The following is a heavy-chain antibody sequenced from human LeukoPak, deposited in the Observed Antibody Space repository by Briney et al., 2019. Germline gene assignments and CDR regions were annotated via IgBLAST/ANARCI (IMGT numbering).Heavy chain of an antibody. D-gene: IGHD6-19*01. CDR1: GVSISSSSYY. CDR2: IYYSGST. Sequence: SETLSLTCTVSGVSISSSSYYWGWIRQPPGKGLEWIGSIYYSGSTYYNPSLKSRVTISVDTSKNQFSLKLSSVTAADTAVYYCARVSSGWDDYYYYGMDVWGQGTTVTVSS. CDR3: ARVSSGWDDYYYYGMDV. J-gene: IGHJ6*02. V-gene: IGHV4-39*07.